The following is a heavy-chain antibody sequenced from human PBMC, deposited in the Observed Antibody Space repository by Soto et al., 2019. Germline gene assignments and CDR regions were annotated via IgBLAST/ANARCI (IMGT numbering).Heavy chain of an antibody. D-gene: IGHD3-10*01. V-gene: IGHV4-30-2*01. CDR2: IYHSGST. CDR1: GGSISSGGYS. Sequence: PSETLSLTCAVSGGSISSGGYSWSWILHPPGKGLEWIVYIYHSGSTYYNPSLKSRVTISVDRSKNQFSLKLSSVTAADTAVYYCARENNVLPGGYFDYWGQGTLVTVSS. CDR3: ARENNVLPGGYFDY. J-gene: IGHJ4*02.